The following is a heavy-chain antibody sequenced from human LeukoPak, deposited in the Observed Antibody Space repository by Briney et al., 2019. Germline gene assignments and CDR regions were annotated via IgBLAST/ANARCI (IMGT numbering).Heavy chain of an antibody. D-gene: IGHD1-26*01. CDR3: ARGGAGTYALDY. J-gene: IGHJ4*02. V-gene: IGHV3-21*01. Sequence: GGSLRLSCAASGFTFSSYSMNWVRQAPGKGLEWVSSISSSSSYIYYADSVKGRFTISRDNAKNSLYLQMNSLRAEDTAVYYCARGGAGTYALDYWGQGTLVTVSS. CDR1: GFTFSSYS. CDR2: ISSSSSYI.